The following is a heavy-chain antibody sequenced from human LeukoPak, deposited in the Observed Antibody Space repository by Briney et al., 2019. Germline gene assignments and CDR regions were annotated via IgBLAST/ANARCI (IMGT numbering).Heavy chain of an antibody. D-gene: IGHD2-8*01. CDR3: ARDAMGTPDY. Sequence: GGSLRLSCAASGFTFSTFAMSWVRQAPGKGLEWVSAISGSGGSTYYADSVKGRFTISRDNAKNSLYLQMNSLRAEDTAVYYCARDAMGTPDYWGQGTLVTVSS. CDR1: GFTFSTFA. CDR2: ISGSGGST. V-gene: IGHV3-23*01. J-gene: IGHJ4*02.